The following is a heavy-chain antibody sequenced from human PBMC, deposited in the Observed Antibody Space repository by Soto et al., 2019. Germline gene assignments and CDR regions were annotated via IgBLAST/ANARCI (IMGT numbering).Heavy chain of an antibody. CDR2: IYDDGAT. V-gene: IGHV3-53*01. CDR3: ARGALYSYGSYFDC. D-gene: IGHD5-18*01. J-gene: IGHJ4*02. CDR1: GFAVSTDY. Sequence: GGSLRLSCAASGFAVSTDYLIWVRQAPGMGLECVSVIYDDGATYYADSVRGRFTISRDNSKNTLYLQMNSLRAEDTAVYFCARGALYSYGSYFDCWGQGTLVTVSS.